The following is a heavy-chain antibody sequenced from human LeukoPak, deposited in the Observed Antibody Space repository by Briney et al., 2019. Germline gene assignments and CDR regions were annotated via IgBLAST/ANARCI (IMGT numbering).Heavy chain of an antibody. V-gene: IGHV3-48*01. Sequence: GGSLRLSCAASGFTFSTYAMSWVRQAPGKGLEWVSYISSSSSTIYYADSVKGRFTISRDNAKNSLYLQMNSLRAEDTAVYYCARVLDFDWLLPADYWGQGTLVTVSS. CDR3: ARVLDFDWLLPADY. CDR2: ISSSSSTI. J-gene: IGHJ4*02. CDR1: GFTFSTYA. D-gene: IGHD3-9*01.